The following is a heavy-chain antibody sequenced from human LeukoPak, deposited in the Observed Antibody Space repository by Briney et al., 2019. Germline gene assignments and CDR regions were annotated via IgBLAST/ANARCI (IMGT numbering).Heavy chain of an antibody. CDR2: IKGDGREK. Sequence: GGSLRLSCAASGFTFSTYWMSWVRQAPGKGLEWVANIKGDGREKYYVDSVKGRFTISRDNAKNSLYLQMNSLRAEDTAVYYCADGEGLPLDYWGQGTLVTVSS. V-gene: IGHV3-7*01. CDR3: ADGEGLPLDY. D-gene: IGHD3-3*01. J-gene: IGHJ4*02. CDR1: GFTFSTYW.